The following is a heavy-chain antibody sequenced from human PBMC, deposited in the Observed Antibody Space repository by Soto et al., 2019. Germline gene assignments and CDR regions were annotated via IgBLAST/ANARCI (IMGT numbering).Heavy chain of an antibody. J-gene: IGHJ4*02. V-gene: IGHV4-59*01. D-gene: IGHD1-20*01. CDR1: GGSISSYY. CDR2: IYYSGST. Sequence: QVQLQESGPGLVKPSETLSLTCTVSGGSISSYYWSWIRQPPGKGLEWIGYIYYSGSTNYNPSLKRRVTISVDTSKNQFSLKLSSVTAADTAVYYCARVCPNDNSPKCNHIDYWGQGTLVTVSS. CDR3: ARVCPNDNSPKCNHIDY.